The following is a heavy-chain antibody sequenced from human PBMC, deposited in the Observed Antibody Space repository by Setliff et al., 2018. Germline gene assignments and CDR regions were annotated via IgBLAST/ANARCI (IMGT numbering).Heavy chain of an antibody. Sequence: GGSLRLSCATSGFSFSNYGMHWVRQAPGKGLEWVSFIRHDGNNKYYKDSVRGRFTISRDNSKNTVYLHMNNLRADDTAVFYCVPGRGSWGQGALVTVSS. J-gene: IGHJ5*02. V-gene: IGHV3-30*02. CDR1: GFSFSNYG. D-gene: IGHD6-25*01. CDR3: VPGRGS. CDR2: IRHDGNNK.